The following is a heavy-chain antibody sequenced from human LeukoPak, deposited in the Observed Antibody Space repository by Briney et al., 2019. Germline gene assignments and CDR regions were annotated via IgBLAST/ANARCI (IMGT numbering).Heavy chain of an antibody. D-gene: IGHD5-24*01. J-gene: IGHJ3*02. CDR1: GYIFTSYS. V-gene: IGHV5-51*01. CDR3: AKQRDGYNLYAFDI. Sequence: GESLKISCKGSGYIFTSYSIGWVRQMPGKGLEWMGSIYPGDSDISYSPSFQGQVTISADKSISTAYLQWNSLQASDTAMYYCAKQRDGYNLYAFDIWGQGTRVTVSS. CDR2: IYPGDSDI.